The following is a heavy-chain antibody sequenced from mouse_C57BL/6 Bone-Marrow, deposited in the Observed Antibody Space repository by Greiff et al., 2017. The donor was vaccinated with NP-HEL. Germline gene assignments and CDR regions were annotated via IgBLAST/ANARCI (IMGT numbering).Heavy chain of an antibody. D-gene: IGHD4-1*01. V-gene: IGHV1-72*01. Sequence: VQLQQPGAELVKPGASVKLSCKASGYTFTSYWMHWVKQRPGRGLEWIGRIDTNSGGTRYNEKFKSKATLTVDKPSSPAYMQLSSLTSEDSAVYYCARWGTGSYWYFDVWGTGTTVTVSS. CDR1: GYTFTSYW. CDR3: ARWGTGSYWYFDV. CDR2: IDTNSGGT. J-gene: IGHJ1*03.